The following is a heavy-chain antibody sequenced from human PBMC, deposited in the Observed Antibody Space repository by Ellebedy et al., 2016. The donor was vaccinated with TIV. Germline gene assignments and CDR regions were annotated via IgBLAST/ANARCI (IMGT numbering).Heavy chain of an antibody. CDR1: GFTFSSYD. Sequence: PGGSLRLSCAASGFTFSSYDMHWVRQATGKGLEWVSAIGTAGDTYYPGSVKGRFTISRENAKNSLYLQMNSLRAGDTAVYYCAREAGWLGAFDIWGQGTMVTVSS. V-gene: IGHV3-13*01. D-gene: IGHD6-19*01. J-gene: IGHJ3*02. CDR2: IGTAGDT. CDR3: AREAGWLGAFDI.